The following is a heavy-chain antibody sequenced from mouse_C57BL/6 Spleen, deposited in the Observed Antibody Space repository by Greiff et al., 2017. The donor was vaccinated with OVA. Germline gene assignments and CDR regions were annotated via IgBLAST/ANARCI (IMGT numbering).Heavy chain of an antibody. Sequence: EVKLMESEGGLVQPGSSMKLSCTASGFTFSDYYMAWVRQVPEKGLEWVANINYDGSSTYYLDSLKSRFIISRDNEKNILYLQMSSLKSEDTATYYCARVDLAFAYWGQGTLVTVSA. V-gene: IGHV5-16*01. CDR3: ARVDLAFAY. CDR2: INYDGSST. CDR1: GFTFSDYY. J-gene: IGHJ3*01.